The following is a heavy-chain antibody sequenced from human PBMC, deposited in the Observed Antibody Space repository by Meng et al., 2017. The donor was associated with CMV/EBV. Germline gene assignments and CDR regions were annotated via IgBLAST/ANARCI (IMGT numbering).Heavy chain of an antibody. J-gene: IGHJ6*02. V-gene: IGHV1-8*01. CDR3: ARGAAPYYVFWSGYYLWGFYYGMDV. CDR2: MNPNSGNT. D-gene: IGHD3-3*01. Sequence: ASVKVSCKASGYTFTSYDINWVRQATGQGLEWMGWMNPNSGNTGYAQKFQGRVTMTRNTSISTAYMELISLRSDDTAVYYCARGAAPYYVFWSGYYLWGFYYGMDVWGQGTTVTVSS. CDR1: GYTFTSYD.